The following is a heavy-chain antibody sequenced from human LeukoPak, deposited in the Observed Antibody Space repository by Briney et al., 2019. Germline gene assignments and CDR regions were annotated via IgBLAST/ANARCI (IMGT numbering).Heavy chain of an antibody. V-gene: IGHV4-39*07. CDR3: ARAGYYYYYMDV. J-gene: IGHJ6*03. CDR1: GGSISSSSYY. CDR2: IYYSGST. Sequence: SETLSLTCTVSGGSISSSSYYWGWNRQPPGKGLEWIGNIYYSGSTYYNPSLKSRVTISVDTSKKQFSLKLSSVTAADTAVYYCARAGYYYYYMDVWGKGTTVTVSS.